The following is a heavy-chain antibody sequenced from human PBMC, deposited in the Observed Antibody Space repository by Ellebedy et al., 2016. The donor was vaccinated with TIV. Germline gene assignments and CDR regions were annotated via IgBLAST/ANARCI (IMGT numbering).Heavy chain of an antibody. V-gene: IGHV4-4*09. CDR3: AGALVGYCSGGSCSYYDY. CDR2: VHFSGST. D-gene: IGHD2-15*01. Sequence: SETLSLTCAVSSGSIASYYWSWLRQTPGKGLEWIGFVHFSGSTNHNPSLESRVTISLDASKNQFSLKLSSVTAADTAVYYCAGALVGYCSGGSCSYYDYWGQGTLVTVSS. CDR1: SGSIASYY. J-gene: IGHJ4*02.